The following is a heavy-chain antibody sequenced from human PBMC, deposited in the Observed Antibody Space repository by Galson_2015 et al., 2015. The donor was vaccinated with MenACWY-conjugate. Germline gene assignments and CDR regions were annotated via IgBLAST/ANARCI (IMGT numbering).Heavy chain of an antibody. Sequence: SLRLSCAASGFTVSSNYMSWVRQAPGKGLEWVSVIYSGGSTYYADSVKGRFTISRDNSKNTLYLQMNSLRAEDTAVYYCSRRVAAAGSFDYWGQGTLVTVSS. D-gene: IGHD6-13*01. V-gene: IGHV3-66*04. CDR1: GFTVSSNY. CDR2: IYSGGST. J-gene: IGHJ4*02. CDR3: SRRVAAAGSFDY.